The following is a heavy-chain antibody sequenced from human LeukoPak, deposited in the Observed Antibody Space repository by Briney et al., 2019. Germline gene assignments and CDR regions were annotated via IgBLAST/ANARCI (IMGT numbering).Heavy chain of an antibody. Sequence: ASVKVSFKASGYTFTSYGISWVRQAPGQGLEWMGWISGYNGNTNYAQKLQGRVTMTTDTSTSTAYKELRSLRSDDTAVYYCAGDGYGSSWYLDYWGQGTLVTVSS. D-gene: IGHD6-13*01. J-gene: IGHJ4*02. CDR1: GYTFTSYG. CDR3: AGDGYGSSWYLDY. CDR2: ISGYNGNT. V-gene: IGHV1-18*01.